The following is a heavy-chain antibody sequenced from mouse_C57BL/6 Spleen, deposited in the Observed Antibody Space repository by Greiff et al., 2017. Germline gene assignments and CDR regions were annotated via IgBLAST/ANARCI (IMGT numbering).Heavy chain of an antibody. D-gene: IGHD2-4*01. Sequence: VQLVESGAELVRPGTSVKVSCKASGYAFTNYLIEWVKQRPGQGLEWIGVINPGSGGTNYNEKFKGKATLTADKSSSTAYMQLSSLTSEDSAVYFCARSPDYDGAMDYWGQGTSVTVSS. CDR1: GYAFTNYL. J-gene: IGHJ4*01. CDR3: ARSPDYDGAMDY. CDR2: INPGSGGT. V-gene: IGHV1-54*01.